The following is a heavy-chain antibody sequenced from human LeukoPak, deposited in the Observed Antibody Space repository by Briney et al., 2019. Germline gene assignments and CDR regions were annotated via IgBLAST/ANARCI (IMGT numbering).Heavy chain of an antibody. CDR1: GSTFSSYS. CDR2: ISSSSSYI. CDR3: ARAAALIRDAFDI. D-gene: IGHD2-15*01. J-gene: IGHJ3*02. Sequence: GGSLRLSCAASGSTFSSYSMNWVRQAPGKGLEWVSSISSSSSYIYYADSVKGRFTISRDNAKNSLYLQMNSLRAEDTAVYYCARAAALIRDAFDIWGQGTMVTVSS. V-gene: IGHV3-21*01.